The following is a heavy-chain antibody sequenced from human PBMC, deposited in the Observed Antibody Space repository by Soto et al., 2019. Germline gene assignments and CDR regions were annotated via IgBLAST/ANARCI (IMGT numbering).Heavy chain of an antibody. CDR2: IYYSGST. CDR3: ARRVNSWGWFDP. D-gene: IGHD3-16*01. V-gene: IGHV4-59*01. J-gene: IGHJ5*02. Sequence: PSETLSLTCSVSGGSMTSYYWSWIRQPPGKGLEWIGDIYYSGSTNYNPSLKSRVTISVDTSKNHFSLKLSSVTAADTALYYCARRVNSWGWFDPWGQGTLVTVSS. CDR1: GGSMTSYY.